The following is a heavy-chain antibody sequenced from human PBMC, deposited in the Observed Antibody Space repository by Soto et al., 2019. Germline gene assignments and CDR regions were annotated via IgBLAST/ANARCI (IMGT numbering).Heavy chain of an antibody. Sequence: SETLSLTCTVSGGSSSSYFWSWIWQPPGKGLEWIGYIYYSGSTNYSPSLKSRVTISVDTSKNQFSLKLSSVTAADTAVYYCARSSYYGDYFHYWGQGTLVTAPQ. CDR2: IYYSGST. CDR3: ARSSYYGDYFHY. V-gene: IGHV4-59*01. J-gene: IGHJ4*02. CDR1: GGSSSSYF. D-gene: IGHD4-17*01.